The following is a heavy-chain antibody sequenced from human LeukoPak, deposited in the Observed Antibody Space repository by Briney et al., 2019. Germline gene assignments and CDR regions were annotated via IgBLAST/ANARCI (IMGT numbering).Heavy chain of an antibody. V-gene: IGHV3-48*03. CDR3: AREIIGSSSLPDY. CDR2: ISSSGSTI. Sequence: PGVSLRLSCAASGFTFSSYEMNWVRQAPGTGLEWVSYISSSGSTIYYADSVKGRFTISRTNAKTSLYLQMNSLRAEDTAVYYCAREIIGSSSLPDYWGQGTLVTVSS. CDR1: GFTFSSYE. D-gene: IGHD6-6*01. J-gene: IGHJ4*02.